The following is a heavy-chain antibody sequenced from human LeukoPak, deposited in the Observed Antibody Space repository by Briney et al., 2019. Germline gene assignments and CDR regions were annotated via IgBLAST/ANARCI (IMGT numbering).Heavy chain of an antibody. Sequence: SETLSLTCTVSGGSIRSYYWSWMRQPPGKGLEWIGYIYYSGSTKCNPSLKSRATISVDASKNQFSLKLSSVTAADTAVYYCASGSYYFDYWGQGTLVTVSS. CDR2: IYYSGST. CDR3: ASGSYYFDY. J-gene: IGHJ4*02. CDR1: GGSIRSYY. V-gene: IGHV4-59*08. D-gene: IGHD1-26*01.